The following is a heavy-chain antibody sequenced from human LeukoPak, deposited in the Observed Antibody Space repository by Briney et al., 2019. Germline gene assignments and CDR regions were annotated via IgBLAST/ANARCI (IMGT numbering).Heavy chain of an antibody. Sequence: GGSLRLSCAASGFTFSSYAMSWVRQAPGKGLEWVSAISGSGGSTYYADSVKGRFTISRDNSKNTLYLQMNSLRAEDTAVYYCARDIYYESSGYYYSDYWGQGTLVTVSS. CDR3: ARDIYYESSGYYYSDY. CDR1: GFTFSSYA. D-gene: IGHD3-22*01. V-gene: IGHV3-23*01. J-gene: IGHJ4*02. CDR2: ISGSGGST.